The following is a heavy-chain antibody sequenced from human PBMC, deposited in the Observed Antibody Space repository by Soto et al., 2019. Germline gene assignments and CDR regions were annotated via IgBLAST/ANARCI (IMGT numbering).Heavy chain of an antibody. V-gene: IGHV4-34*01. Sequence: QVQLRQGGAGLVKPSETLSLTCAVYGGSFNGYYWNWIRQPPGKGLEWIGEINHSGSTNYNPSLKSRVSISVDTSKNQFSLRLSSVTAADTAVYYCASQRPTVTTFDYWGQGTLVTVSS. CDR2: INHSGST. CDR3: ASQRPTVTTFDY. CDR1: GGSFNGYY. D-gene: IGHD4-17*01. J-gene: IGHJ4*02.